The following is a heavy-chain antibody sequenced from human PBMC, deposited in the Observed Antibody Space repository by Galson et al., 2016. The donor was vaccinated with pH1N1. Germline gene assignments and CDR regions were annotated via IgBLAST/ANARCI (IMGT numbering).Heavy chain of an antibody. CDR2: MNPNNGNA. CDR1: GYTLTSYD. Sequence: SVKVSCKASGYTLTSYDINWVRQATGQGLEWMGWMNPNNGNADYAPKFQGRVTLTRNASINTAYMKLSSLTSEDTAVYYCARGPVYWYFDLWGRGTPVIVSS. J-gene: IGHJ2*01. CDR3: ARGPVYWYFDL. V-gene: IGHV1-8*01.